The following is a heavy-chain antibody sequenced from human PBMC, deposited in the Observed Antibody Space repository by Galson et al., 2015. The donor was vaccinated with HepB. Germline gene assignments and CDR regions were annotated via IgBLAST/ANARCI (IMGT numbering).Heavy chain of an antibody. J-gene: IGHJ3*02. CDR1: GGSISSSSYY. CDR2: IYYSGST. V-gene: IGHV4-39*01. D-gene: IGHD4-17*01. Sequence: ETLSLTCTVSGGSISSSSYYWGWIRQPPGKGLEWIGSIYYSGSTYYNPSLKSRVTISVDTSKNQFSLKLSSVTAADTAVYYCARRYGDYVSLDIWGQGTMVTVSS. CDR3: ARRYGDYVSLDI.